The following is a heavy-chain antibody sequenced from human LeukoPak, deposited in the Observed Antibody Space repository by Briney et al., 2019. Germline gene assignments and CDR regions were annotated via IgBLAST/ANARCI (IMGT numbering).Heavy chain of an antibody. D-gene: IGHD2-2*01. V-gene: IGHV1-3*01. CDR2: INAGNGNT. CDR3: AIALVPAAMFYYYYGMDV. Sequence: GASVKVSCKASGYTFTSYAMHWVRQAPGQRLEWMGWINAGNGNTKYSQKFQGRVTITRDTSASTAYMELSSLRSEDTAVYYCAIALVPAAMFYYYYGMDVWRQGTTVTVSS. CDR1: GYTFTSYA. J-gene: IGHJ6*02.